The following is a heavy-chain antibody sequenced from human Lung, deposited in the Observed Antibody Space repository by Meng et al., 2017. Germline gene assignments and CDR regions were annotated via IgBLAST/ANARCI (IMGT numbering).Heavy chain of an antibody. Sequence: VEVGEGGGDLGQPGGSLRISCAASGFYFNNAWMGWVRQAAGKGLEWVGRIKSNTDGGTAEYAAPVTGRFTISRDDSKSTLYLQMSGLRIDDTGVYYCTWDDKAVSDYWGQGTLVTVSS. J-gene: IGHJ4*02. CDR3: TWDDKAVSDY. CDR2: IKSNTDGGTA. V-gene: IGHV3-15*01. CDR1: GFYFNNAW. D-gene: IGHD1-26*01.